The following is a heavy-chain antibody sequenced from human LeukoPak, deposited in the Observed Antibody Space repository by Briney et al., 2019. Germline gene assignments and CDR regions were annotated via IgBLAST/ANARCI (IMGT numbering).Heavy chain of an antibody. CDR2: IYYSGST. D-gene: IGHD1-26*01. V-gene: IGHV4-39*01. J-gene: IGHJ4*02. Sequence: SETLSLTCTVSGGSISSSSYYWGWIRQPPGKGLEWIGSIYYSGSTYYNPSLKSRVTISVDTSKNQFSLKLSSVTAADTAVYCCARHVAAGVGATLVDYWGQGTLVTVSS. CDR1: GGSISSSSYY. CDR3: ARHVAAGVGATLVDY.